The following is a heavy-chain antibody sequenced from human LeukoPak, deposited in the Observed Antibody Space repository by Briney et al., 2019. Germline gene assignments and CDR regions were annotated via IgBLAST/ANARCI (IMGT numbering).Heavy chain of an antibody. J-gene: IGHJ5*02. CDR1: GGSFSGYY. Sequence: SETLSLTCAVYGGSFSGYYWSWIRQPPGKGLEWIGEINHSGSTNYNPSLKSRVTISVDTSKNQFSLKLSPVTAADTAVYYCARTYCSGGSCYRNWFDPWGQGTLVTVSS. D-gene: IGHD2-15*01. CDR2: INHSGST. V-gene: IGHV4-34*01. CDR3: ARTYCSGGSCYRNWFDP.